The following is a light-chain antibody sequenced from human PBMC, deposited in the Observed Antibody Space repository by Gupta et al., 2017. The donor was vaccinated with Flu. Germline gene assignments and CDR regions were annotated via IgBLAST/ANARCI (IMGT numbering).Light chain of an antibody. CDR2: GAS. Sequence: GDRVTITCRASQGIRSYLAWYQQKAGKAPKLLINGASTLQSGVPSRFSGSGSGTEFTLTISSLQPEDFATYYCQQLNSYPLTFGGGTKVEIK. J-gene: IGKJ4*01. CDR3: QQLNSYPLT. V-gene: IGKV1-9*01. CDR1: QGIRSY.